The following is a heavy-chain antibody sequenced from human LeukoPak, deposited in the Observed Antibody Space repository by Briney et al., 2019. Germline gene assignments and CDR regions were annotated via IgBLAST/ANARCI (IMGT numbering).Heavy chain of an antibody. Sequence: SETLSLTCAVYGGSFSGYYWTWIRQPPGKGPEWIGEINYSGRTNYNPSLKSRVPISVDTSTNQFSLKVSSVTAADTAVYYCARGPSERYYESSGYYYFDYWSQGSLVTVSS. J-gene: IGHJ4*02. CDR1: GGSFSGYY. V-gene: IGHV4-34*01. D-gene: IGHD3-22*01. CDR2: INYSGRT. CDR3: ARGPSERYYESSGYYYFDY.